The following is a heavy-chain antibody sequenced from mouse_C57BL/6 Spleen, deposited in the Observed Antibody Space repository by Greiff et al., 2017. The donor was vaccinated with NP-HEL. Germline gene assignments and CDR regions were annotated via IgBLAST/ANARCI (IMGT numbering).Heavy chain of an antibody. D-gene: IGHD2-3*01. V-gene: IGHV14-4*01. CDR3: TRGGYYVDFDY. J-gene: IGHJ2*01. CDR2: IDPENGDT. Sequence: VQLQQSGAELVRPGASVKLSCTASGFNIKDDYMHWVKQRPEQGLEWIGWIDPENGDTEYASKFQGKATITADTSSNTAYLQLSSLTSEDTAVYCCTRGGYYVDFDYWGQGTTLTVSS. CDR1: GFNIKDDY.